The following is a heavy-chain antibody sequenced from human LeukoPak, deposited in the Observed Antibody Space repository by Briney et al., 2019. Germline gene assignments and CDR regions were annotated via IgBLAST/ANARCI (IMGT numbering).Heavy chain of an antibody. Sequence: ASVKVSCKASGYTFTNNYMHWVRQAPGQGLEWMGIIHPGDGGTTYAQKFQSRLTMTRDTSTSTVYMELNSLRSEDTAVYYCAGEAGSFDYWGQGTLVTVSS. CDR2: IHPGDGGT. CDR3: AGEAGSFDY. CDR1: GYTFTNNY. V-gene: IGHV1-46*01. J-gene: IGHJ4*02. D-gene: IGHD2-15*01.